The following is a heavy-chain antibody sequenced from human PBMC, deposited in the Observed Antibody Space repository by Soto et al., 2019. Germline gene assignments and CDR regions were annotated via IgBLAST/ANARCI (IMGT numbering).Heavy chain of an antibody. CDR3: ASGIQLWQNYFDY. V-gene: IGHV5-51*01. J-gene: IGHJ4*02. CDR2: INPGDSDT. CDR1: GYSFTSYW. D-gene: IGHD5-18*01. Sequence: PGESLKISCKGSGYSFTSYWIGWVRQMPGKGLEWMGIINPGDSDTRYSPSFQGQVTISADKSISTAYLQWSSLKASDTARYYCASGIQLWQNYFDYWGQGTLVTVSS.